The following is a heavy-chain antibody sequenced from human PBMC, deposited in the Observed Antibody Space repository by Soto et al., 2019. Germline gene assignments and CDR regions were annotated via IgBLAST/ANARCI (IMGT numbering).Heavy chain of an antibody. J-gene: IGHJ4*02. CDR2: ISGSDGKT. Sequence: EVQLLESGGGLVRPGGSLRLSCAASGFGFTSYALSWVRQAPGKGLGWVSTISGSDGKTYYADSVKGRFSISRDTSKTTLYLQMNSLRVEDTSVYYCARWSFLDYWGQGTRVTVS. CDR3: ARWSFLDY. CDR1: GFGFTSYA. V-gene: IGHV3-23*01. D-gene: IGHD1-26*01.